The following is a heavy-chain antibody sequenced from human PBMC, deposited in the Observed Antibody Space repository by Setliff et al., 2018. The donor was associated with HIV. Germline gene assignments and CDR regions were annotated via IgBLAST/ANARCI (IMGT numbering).Heavy chain of an antibody. CDR2: ISPDDSDS. CDR3: ASGRKKNYDLFTGYYRILGVDFDY. D-gene: IGHD3-9*01. V-gene: IGHV5-51*01. J-gene: IGHJ4*02. CDR1: EYSFTNNW. Sequence: PGESLKISCKGSEYSFTNNWIGWVRQMPGKGLEWMGIISPDDSDSRYSPSLQGQVTISADKSISTAYLQWSSLKASDTAMYYCASGRKKNYDLFTGYYRILGVDFDYWGQGTLVTVSS.